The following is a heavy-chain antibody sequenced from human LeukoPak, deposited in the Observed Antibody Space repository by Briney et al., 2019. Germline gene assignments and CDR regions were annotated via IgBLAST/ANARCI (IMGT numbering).Heavy chain of an antibody. Sequence: PSETLSLTCAVYGGSFSGYYWSWIRQPPGKGLEWIGEINHSGSTNYNPSLKSRVTISVDTSKNQFSLKLSSVTAADTAVYYCASFPPQVDYGLRNDYWGQGTLVTVSS. CDR2: INHSGST. D-gene: IGHD4-17*01. CDR3: ASFPPQVDYGLRNDY. V-gene: IGHV4-34*01. CDR1: GGSFSGYY. J-gene: IGHJ4*02.